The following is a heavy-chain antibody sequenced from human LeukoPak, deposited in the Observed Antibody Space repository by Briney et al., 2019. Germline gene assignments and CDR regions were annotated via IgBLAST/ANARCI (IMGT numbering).Heavy chain of an antibody. Sequence: ASVKVSCKASGYTFTSYYMHWVRQAPGQGLEWMGIINPSGGSTSYAQKFQGRVTMTRNTSINTAYLELSSLRSDDTAVYFCARGVGGLGNMDVWGKGTTVIISS. CDR1: GYTFTSYY. CDR3: ARGVGGLGNMDV. CDR2: INPSGGST. D-gene: IGHD3-16*01. J-gene: IGHJ6*03. V-gene: IGHV1-46*01.